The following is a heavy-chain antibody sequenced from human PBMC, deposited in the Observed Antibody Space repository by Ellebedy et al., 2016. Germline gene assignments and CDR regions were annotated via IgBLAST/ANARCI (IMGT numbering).Heavy chain of an antibody. J-gene: IGHJ6*02. CDR3: AKSTYVIYYYGMDV. CDR2: ISGSGGST. V-gene: IGHV3-23*01. D-gene: IGHD3-16*01. CDR1: GFTFSSYA. Sequence: GESLKISXAASGFTFSSYAMSWVRQAPGKGLEWVSAISGSGGSTYYADSVKGRFTISRDNSKNTLYLQMNSLRAEDTAVYYCAKSTYVIYYYGMDVWGQGTTVTVSS.